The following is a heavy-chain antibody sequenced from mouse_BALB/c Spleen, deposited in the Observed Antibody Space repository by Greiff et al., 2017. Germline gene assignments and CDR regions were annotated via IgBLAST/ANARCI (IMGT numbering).Heavy chain of an antibody. CDR3: ARGGYDGYYFPLAY. CDR2: ISSGGST. V-gene: IGHV5-6-5*01. Sequence: DVKVVESGGGLVKPGGSLKLSCAASGFTFSSYAMSWVRQTPEKRLEWVASISSGGSTYYPDSVKGRLTISRDDDRNILYLQMSSMRSEDTDMYYCARGGYDGYYFPLAYWGQGTLVTVSA. CDR1: GFTFSSYA. J-gene: IGHJ3*01. D-gene: IGHD2-3*01.